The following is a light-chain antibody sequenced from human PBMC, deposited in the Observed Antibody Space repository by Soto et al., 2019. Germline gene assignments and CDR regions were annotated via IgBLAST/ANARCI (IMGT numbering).Light chain of an antibody. CDR2: DAS. Sequence: DIQMTQSPSTLSASVGDRVTITCRASQSISSWLAWYQQKPGKAPKLLIYDASSLESGVPSRFSGSGSGTEFTLTISSLQPEDFATYYCQQYNSYSSTFGQGTKVEIK. J-gene: IGKJ1*01. CDR1: QSISSW. CDR3: QQYNSYSST. V-gene: IGKV1-5*01.